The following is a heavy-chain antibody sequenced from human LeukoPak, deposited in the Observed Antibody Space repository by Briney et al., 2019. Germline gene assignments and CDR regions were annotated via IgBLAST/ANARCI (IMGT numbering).Heavy chain of an antibody. CDR3: AKAGFLEWLLDYYYYYMDV. V-gene: IGHV3-21*04. J-gene: IGHJ6*03. Sequence: GGSLRLSCAVSGFTFSSYSMNWVRQAPGKGLEWVSSISGSSSYIYYADSMKGRFTISRDNSKNTLYLQMNSLRAEDTAVYYCAKAGFLEWLLDYYYYYMDVWGKGTTVTVSS. CDR2: ISGSSSYI. CDR1: GFTFSSYS. D-gene: IGHD3-3*01.